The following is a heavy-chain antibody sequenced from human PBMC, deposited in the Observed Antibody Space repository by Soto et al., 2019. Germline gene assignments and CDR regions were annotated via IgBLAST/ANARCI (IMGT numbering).Heavy chain of an antibody. J-gene: IGHJ3*02. V-gene: IGHV3-23*01. CDR1: RFTFSNYA. Sequence: EVQLLESGGGLVQPGGSLRLSCAASRFTFSNYAMNWVRQAPGKGLEWVSAISDSSGRTYYADSVKGRFTVSRDNSKNTLYLQMNSLRAEDTAVYYCAKAQYCSGGSCYGWGDAFDILGQGTMVTVSS. CDR3: AKAQYCSGGSCYGWGDAFDI. CDR2: ISDSSGRT. D-gene: IGHD2-15*01.